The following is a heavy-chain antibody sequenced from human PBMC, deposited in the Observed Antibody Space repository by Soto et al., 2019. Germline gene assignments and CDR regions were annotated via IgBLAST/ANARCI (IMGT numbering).Heavy chain of an antibody. D-gene: IGHD2-15*01. CDR2: IYSGGST. V-gene: IGHV3-66*01. CDR3: ASVSEHCSGGSCTPNDY. J-gene: IGHJ4*02. Sequence: GGSLRLSCAASGFTVSSNYMSWVRQAPGKGLEWVSVIYSGGSTYYADSVKGRFTISRDNSKNTLYLQMNSLRAEDTAVYYCASVSEHCSGGSCTPNDYWGQGTLVTVSA. CDR1: GFTVSSNY.